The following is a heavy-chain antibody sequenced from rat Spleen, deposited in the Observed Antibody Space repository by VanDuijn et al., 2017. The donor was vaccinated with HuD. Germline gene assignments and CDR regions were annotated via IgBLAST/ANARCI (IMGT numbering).Heavy chain of an antibody. D-gene: IGHD1-4*01. CDR2: ISYDGSST. CDR1: GFTFSRSA. Sequence: EVQLVESGGGLVQPGRSLKLSCAASGFTFSRSAMAWVRQAPAKGLEWVATISYDGSSTYYRDSVKGRLTISRDNAKSTLYLQMDSLRSEGTATYYCTSHGARVSRFAYWGQGTLVTVSS. V-gene: IGHV5-29*01. CDR3: TSHGARVSRFAY. J-gene: IGHJ3*01.